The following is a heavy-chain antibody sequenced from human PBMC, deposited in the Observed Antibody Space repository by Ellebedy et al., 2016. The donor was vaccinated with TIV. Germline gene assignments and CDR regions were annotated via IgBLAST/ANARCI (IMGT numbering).Heavy chain of an antibody. CDR1: GFTFDSYA. Sequence: PGGSLRLSCVASGFTFDSYAMHWVRQAPGKGLEWVAVISHDGSSQYYADSVKGRFPVSRDNSMTMVYLEMNSLRAEDTALYYCARDLDKSSGWYGGAAYWGQGTQVTVSS. J-gene: IGHJ4*02. V-gene: IGHV3-30-3*01. CDR2: ISHDGSSQ. D-gene: IGHD6-19*01. CDR3: ARDLDKSSGWYGGAAY.